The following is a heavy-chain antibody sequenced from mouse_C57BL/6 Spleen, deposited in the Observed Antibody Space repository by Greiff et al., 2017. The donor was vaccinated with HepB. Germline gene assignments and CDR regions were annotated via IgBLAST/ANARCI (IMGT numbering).Heavy chain of an antibody. D-gene: IGHD2-2*01. Sequence: VQLQQPGAELVRPGSSVKLSCKASGYTFTSYWMHWVKQRPIQGLEWIGNIDPSDSETHYNQKFKDKATLTVDKSSSTAYMQLSSLTSEDSAVYYCASYGYDDGGVAYWGQGTLVTVSA. CDR1: GYTFTSYW. J-gene: IGHJ3*01. CDR3: ASYGYDDGGVAY. CDR2: IDPSDSET. V-gene: IGHV1-52*01.